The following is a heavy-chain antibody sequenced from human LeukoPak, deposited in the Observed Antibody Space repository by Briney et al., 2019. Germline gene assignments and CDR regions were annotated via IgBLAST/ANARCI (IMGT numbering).Heavy chain of an antibody. D-gene: IGHD4-17*01. J-gene: IGHJ2*01. CDR3: ARELTTVTTGPPNWYFDL. CDR1: GGSISSGSYY. V-gene: IGHV4-61*02. Sequence: SETLSLTCTVSGGSISSGSYYWSWIRQPAGKGLEWIGRIYTSGSTNYNPSLKSRVTISVDTSKNQFSLKLSSVTAADTAVYYCARELTTVTTGPPNWYFDLWGRGTLVTVSS. CDR2: IYTSGST.